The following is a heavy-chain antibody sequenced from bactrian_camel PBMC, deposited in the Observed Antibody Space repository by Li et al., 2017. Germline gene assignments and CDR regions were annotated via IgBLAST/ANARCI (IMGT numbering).Heavy chain of an antibody. CDR3: AADIFPCHTPATLTRISAEY. Sequence: HVQLVESGGGSVQAGGSLRLSCAISGRSNENYFLAWFRQPPGKEREGVAAIDNDGRTSYVDSVKGRFTISKDNAKDSVYLQMNNLKPEDTAMYYCAADIFPCHTPATLTRISAEYWGQGTQVTVS. J-gene: IGHJ4*01. CDR1: GRSNENYF. D-gene: IGHD4*01. V-gene: IGHV3S53*01. CDR2: IDNDGRT.